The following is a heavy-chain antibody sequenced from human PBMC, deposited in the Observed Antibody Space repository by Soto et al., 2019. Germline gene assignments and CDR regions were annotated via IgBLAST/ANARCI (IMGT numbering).Heavy chain of an antibody. V-gene: IGHV3-9*01. CDR3: AKGVVATNLNNWFDP. Sequence: GGSLRLSCAASGFTFDDYAMHWVRQAPGKGLEWVSGISWNSGSIGYADSVKGRFTISRDNAKNSLYLQMNSLRAEDTALYYCAKGVVATNLNNWFDPWGQGTLVTVSS. CDR1: GFTFDDYA. J-gene: IGHJ5*02. D-gene: IGHD5-12*01. CDR2: ISWNSGSI.